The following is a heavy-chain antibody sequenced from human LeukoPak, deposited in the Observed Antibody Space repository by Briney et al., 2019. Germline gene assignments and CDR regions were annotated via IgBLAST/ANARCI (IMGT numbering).Heavy chain of an antibody. CDR2: IYYSGST. D-gene: IGHD4-17*01. J-gene: IGHJ4*02. CDR1: GGSISSYY. Sequence: SETLSLTCTVSGGSISSYYWSWIRQPPRKGLEWIVYIYYSGSTNYNPSLKSRVTISVDTSKNQFSLKLSSVTAAETAVYYCARREMDGDYAVYWGQGTLVTVSS. V-gene: IGHV4-59*08. CDR3: ARREMDGDYAVY.